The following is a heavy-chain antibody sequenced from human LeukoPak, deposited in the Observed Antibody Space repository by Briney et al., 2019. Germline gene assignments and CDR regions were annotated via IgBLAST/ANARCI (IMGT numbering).Heavy chain of an antibody. V-gene: IGHV3-23*01. D-gene: IGHD2-21*01. CDR2: NSKSDGRT. J-gene: IGHJ4*02. Sequence: GGSLRLSCAPSGFPFSSYAMAWVRQAPGKGLAWVSSNSKSDGRTYYADSVKGRFTISRDNSKNTVYLHMDSLRVEDTAIYYCARGALIPDFRGQGTLVTVSS. CDR3: ARGALIPDF. CDR1: GFPFSSYA.